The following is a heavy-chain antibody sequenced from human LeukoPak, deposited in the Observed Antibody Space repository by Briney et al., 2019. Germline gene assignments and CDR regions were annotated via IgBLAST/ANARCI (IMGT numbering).Heavy chain of an antibody. D-gene: IGHD3-10*01. J-gene: IGHJ6*02. V-gene: IGHV4-59*01. Sequence: SETLSRTCTVSGGSISRYYWSWIRQPPGKGMEWIGYIYYSGSTNYNPSLKSRVTISVDTSKNQFSLKLSSVTAADTAVYYCARGNMVRGVIIGMDVWGQGTTVTVSS. CDR3: ARGNMVRGVIIGMDV. CDR2: IYYSGST. CDR1: GGSISRYY.